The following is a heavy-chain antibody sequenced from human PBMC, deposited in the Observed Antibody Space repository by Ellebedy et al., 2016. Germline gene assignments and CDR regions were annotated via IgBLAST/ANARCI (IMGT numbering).Heavy chain of an antibody. CDR2: IWYDGSNK. J-gene: IGHJ4*02. V-gene: IGHV3-33*01. D-gene: IGHD6-13*01. CDR1: GFTLSSYG. Sequence: GGSLRLSCAASGFTLSSYGMHWVRQAPGKGLEWVAVIWYDGSNKYYADSVKGRFTISRDNSKNTLYLQMNSLRAEDTAVYYCARDRIAAAGTEGIADYWGQGTLVTVSS. CDR3: ARDRIAAAGTEGIADY.